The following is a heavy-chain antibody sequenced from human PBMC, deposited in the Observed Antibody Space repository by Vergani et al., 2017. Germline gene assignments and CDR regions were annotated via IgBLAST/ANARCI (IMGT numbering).Heavy chain of an antibody. D-gene: IGHD6-6*01. CDR1: GVSITSGDSY. Sequence: QVQLQESGPGLVKPSQTLSLTCTVSGVSITSGDSYWSWIRQHPGKGLEWIGYIYYSGSTYYNPSLKSRVTISVDTSKNQFSLKLCSVTAADTAVYYWARSTKAARGFDNWGQGTLVTVSS. J-gene: IGHJ4*02. CDR2: IYYSGST. V-gene: IGHV4-31*03. CDR3: ARSTKAARGFDN.